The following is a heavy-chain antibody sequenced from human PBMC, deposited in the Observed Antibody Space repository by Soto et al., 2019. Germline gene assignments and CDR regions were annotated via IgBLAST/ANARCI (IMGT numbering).Heavy chain of an antibody. J-gene: IGHJ4*02. CDR2: IWHDESIK. Sequence: QVQLEESGGGVVQPGTSLRLSCAASGFTFTTHAMHWVRQAPGKGLEWVAVIWHDESIKYYADSVKGRFTISRDNSKNTLYLQMNSLRAEDTAVYYCAGDYSRYLDYWGQGTLVTVSS. D-gene: IGHD1-26*01. CDR1: GFTFTTHA. CDR3: AGDYSRYLDY. V-gene: IGHV3-33*01.